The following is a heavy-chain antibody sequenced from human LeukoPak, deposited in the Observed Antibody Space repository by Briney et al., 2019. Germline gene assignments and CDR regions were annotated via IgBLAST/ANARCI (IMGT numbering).Heavy chain of an antibody. J-gene: IGHJ4*02. CDR3: ARFRRDGDYQDY. CDR1: GFSLSTSGMC. V-gene: IGHV2-70*11. CDR2: IDWDDDK. Sequence: SGPALVKPTQTLTLTCTFSGFSLSTSGMCVSWIRQPPGKALEWLARIDWDDDKYYSTSLKTRLTISKDTSKNQVVPTMTNMDPVDTATYYCARFRRDGDYQDYWGQGTLVTVSS. D-gene: IGHD4-17*01.